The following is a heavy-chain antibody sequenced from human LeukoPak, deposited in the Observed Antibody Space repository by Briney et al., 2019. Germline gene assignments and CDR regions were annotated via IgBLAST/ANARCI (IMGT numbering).Heavy chain of an antibody. CDR1: GFTVSSNY. V-gene: IGHV3-66*01. D-gene: IGHD6-19*01. Sequence: GGSLRLSCAASGFTVSSNYMSWVRQAPGKGLEWVSVIYSGGSTYYADSVKGRFTISRDNSKNTLYLLMNSLRAEDTAVYYCARVSSGWYWDYWGQGTLVTVSS. CDR2: IYSGGST. CDR3: ARVSSGWYWDY. J-gene: IGHJ4*02.